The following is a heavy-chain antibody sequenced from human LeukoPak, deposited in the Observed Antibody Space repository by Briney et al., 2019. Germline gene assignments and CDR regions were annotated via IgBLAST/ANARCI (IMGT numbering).Heavy chain of an antibody. J-gene: IGHJ4*02. CDR2: IYYSGST. V-gene: IGHV4-59*01. CDR3: ARSYGAHFDY. CDR1: GGSISSYY. D-gene: IGHD4-17*01. Sequence: SETLSLTCTASGGSISSYYWSWIRQPPGKGLEWIGYIYYSGSTNYNPSLKSRVTISVDTSKNQFSLKLSSVTAADTAVYYCARSYGAHFDYWGQGTLVTVSS.